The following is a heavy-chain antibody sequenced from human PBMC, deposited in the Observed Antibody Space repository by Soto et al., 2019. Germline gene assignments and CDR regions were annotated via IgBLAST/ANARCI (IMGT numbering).Heavy chain of an antibody. CDR3: AKEHSSGWSDY. Sequence: QVQLVESGGGVVQPGRSLRLSSAASGFTFSSYGMHWVRQAPGKGLEWVAVISYDGSNKYYADSVKGRFTISRDNSKNTLYLQMNSLRAEDTAVYYCAKEHSSGWSDYWGQGTLVTVSS. CDR2: ISYDGSNK. CDR1: GFTFSSYG. J-gene: IGHJ4*02. V-gene: IGHV3-30*18. D-gene: IGHD6-19*01.